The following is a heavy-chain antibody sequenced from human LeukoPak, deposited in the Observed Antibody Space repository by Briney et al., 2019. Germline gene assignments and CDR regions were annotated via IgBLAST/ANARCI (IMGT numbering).Heavy chain of an antibody. J-gene: IGHJ2*01. V-gene: IGHV4-34*01. CDR2: INHRGST. Sequence: SETLSLTCAVYGGSFSGFYWSWIRQPPGKGLEWIGEINHRGSTNYNPSLKSRVTISVDTSKNQFSLKLNSVTAADTAVYYCARVPKYFDLWGRGTLVTVSS. CDR3: ARVPKYFDL. CDR1: GGSFSGFY.